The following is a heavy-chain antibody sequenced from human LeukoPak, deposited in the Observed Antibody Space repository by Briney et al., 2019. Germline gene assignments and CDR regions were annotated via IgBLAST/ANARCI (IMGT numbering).Heavy chain of an antibody. CDR2: IYTSGST. V-gene: IGHV4-61*05. J-gene: IGHJ4*02. CDR1: GGSISSSSYY. Sequence: SETLSLTCTVSGGSISSSSYYWGWIRQPPGKGLEWIGRIYTSGSTNYNPSLKSRVTMSVDTSKNQFSLKLSSVTAADTAVYYCARVKRPYYFDYWGQGTLVTVSS. CDR3: ARVKRPYYFDY.